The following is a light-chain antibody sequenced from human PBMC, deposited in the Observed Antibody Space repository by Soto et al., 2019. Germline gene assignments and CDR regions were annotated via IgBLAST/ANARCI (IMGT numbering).Light chain of an antibody. CDR2: LGS. V-gene: IGKV2-28*01. J-gene: IGKJ1*01. Sequence: DTLMTHSTLSLPVTPELPASISCRSRQGLLHSNGYSYLDWYLQKPGQSPQLLIYLGSNRASGVPDRFSGSGSGTDFTLKISRVEAEDVAVYYCMHHRQSCTFGQGTKVDIK. CDR3: MHHRQSCT. CDR1: QGLLHSNGYSY.